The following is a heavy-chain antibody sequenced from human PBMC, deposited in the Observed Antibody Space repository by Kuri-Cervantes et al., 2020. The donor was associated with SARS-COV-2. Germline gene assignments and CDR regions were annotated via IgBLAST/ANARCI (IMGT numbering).Heavy chain of an antibody. CDR3: AWLPIAAAALDY. D-gene: IGHD6-13*01. J-gene: IGHJ4*02. Sequence: ESLKISCAVYGGSFSGYYWSWIRQPPGKGLEWIGEINHSGSTNYNPSLKSRVTISVDTSKNQFSLKLSSVTAADTAVYYCAWLPIAAAALDYWGQGTLVTVSS. CDR2: INHSGST. CDR1: GGSFSGYY. V-gene: IGHV4-34*01.